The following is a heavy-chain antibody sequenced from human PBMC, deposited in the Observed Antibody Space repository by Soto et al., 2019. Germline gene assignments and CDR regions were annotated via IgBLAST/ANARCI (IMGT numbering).Heavy chain of an antibody. Sequence: PSETLSLTCAVSGGSISSSNWWSWVRQPPGKGLEWIGEIYHSGSTNYNPSLKSRVTISVDKSKNQFSLKLSSVTAADTAVYYCARGALLPEDIAARTFDYWGQGTLVTVSS. CDR1: GGSISSSNW. CDR3: ARGALLPEDIAARTFDY. J-gene: IGHJ4*02. V-gene: IGHV4-4*02. D-gene: IGHD6-6*01. CDR2: IYHSGST.